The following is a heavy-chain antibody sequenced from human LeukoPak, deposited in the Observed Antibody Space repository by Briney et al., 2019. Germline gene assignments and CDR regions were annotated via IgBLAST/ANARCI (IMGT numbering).Heavy chain of an antibody. V-gene: IGHV3-7*01. J-gene: IGHJ4*02. CDR1: GFTFSSYW. D-gene: IGHD6-13*01. Sequence: GGSLRLSCAASGFTFSSYWMSWVRQAPGKGLEWVANIKQDGSEKYYVDSVKGRFTISRDNAKNSLYLQMNSLRAEDTAVYYCAREAAGTFVYYFDYWGQGTLVTVSS. CDR2: IKQDGSEK. CDR3: AREAAGTFVYYFDY.